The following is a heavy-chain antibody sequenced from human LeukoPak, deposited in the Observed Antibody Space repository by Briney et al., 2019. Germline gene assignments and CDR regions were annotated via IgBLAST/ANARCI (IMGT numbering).Heavy chain of an antibody. CDR3: ARHQNTITMIGLDY. CDR2: IYYSGST. D-gene: IGHD3-22*01. CDR1: GGSIRSNSYY. J-gene: IGHJ4*02. V-gene: IGHV4-39*01. Sequence: PSETLSLTCTVSGGSIRSNSYYWGWIRQPPGKGLEWIGNIYYSGSTYYNPSLKSRVTISVDTSKNQFSLKLNSVTAADTAVYYCARHQNTITMIGLDYWGQGTLVTVSS.